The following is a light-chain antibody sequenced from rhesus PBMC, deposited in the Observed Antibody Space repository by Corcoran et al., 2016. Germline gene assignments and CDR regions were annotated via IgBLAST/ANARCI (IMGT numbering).Light chain of an antibody. CDR3: QQYNSDPHS. CDR2: AAS. Sequence: DIQMTQSPSSLSASVGDRVTITCQASQGISNWLAWYQQKPGKAPKLLIYAASRLQRGVPSRLSGSGSGTEFTLTISSLQPEDFATYYCQQYNSDPHSFGQGTKVEIK. CDR1: QGISNW. J-gene: IGKJ2*01. V-gene: IGKV1-21*01.